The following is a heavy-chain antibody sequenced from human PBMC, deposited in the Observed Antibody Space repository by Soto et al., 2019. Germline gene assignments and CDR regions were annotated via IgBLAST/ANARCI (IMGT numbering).Heavy chain of an antibody. V-gene: IGHV1-18*04. CDR2: ISTFHGNT. CDR3: AIDTYDTTGYPLDY. J-gene: IGHJ4*02. Sequence: QVQLVQSGAEVKKPGASVKVSCKASGYTFTSYGISWVRQAPGQGLEWLGRISTFHGNTNYAQKFKISVTMTTDTTTSTAYMEMRRLTSDNTVIYYCAIDTYDTTGYPLDYWGQGTLVTVSS. CDR1: GYTFTSYG. D-gene: IGHD3-22*01.